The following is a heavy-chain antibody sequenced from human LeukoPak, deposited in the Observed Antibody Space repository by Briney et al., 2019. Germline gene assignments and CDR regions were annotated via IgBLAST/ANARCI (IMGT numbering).Heavy chain of an antibody. V-gene: IGHV3-74*01. CDR2: INGDGSTS. D-gene: IGHD4-17*01. Sequence: GGSLRLSCVASGFTFYSYWMHWVRQAPGKGLEWVSCINGDGSTSNYADSVKGRFTISRDNTKNTLYLQMNSLRAEDTAIYYCARDEPTVTTGPPVGSWGQGNLVTVSS. CDR1: GFTFYSYW. CDR3: ARDEPTVTTGPPVGS. J-gene: IGHJ4*02.